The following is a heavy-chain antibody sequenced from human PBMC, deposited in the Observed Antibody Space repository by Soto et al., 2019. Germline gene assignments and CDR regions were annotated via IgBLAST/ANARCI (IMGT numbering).Heavy chain of an antibody. Sequence: GGSLRLSCAASGFTFSNYSMNWVRQAPGKGLYWVSSISTSSSYIYYADSLKGRFTISRDNAKNSLYLQMNSLRAEDTAVYYCARDLHDYVSFRFDPWGQGTLVTVSS. CDR2: ISTSSSYI. CDR1: GFTFSNYS. V-gene: IGHV3-21*01. CDR3: ARDLHDYVSFRFDP. D-gene: IGHD3-16*01. J-gene: IGHJ5*02.